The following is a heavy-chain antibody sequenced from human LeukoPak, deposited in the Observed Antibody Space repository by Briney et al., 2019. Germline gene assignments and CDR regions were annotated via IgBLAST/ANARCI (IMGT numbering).Heavy chain of an antibody. Sequence: GGSLRLSCAASGFTFSNYAMSWVRQAPGKGLEWVSAISGSDGNTYYADSVKGRFTISRDNSKNTLYLQMNSLRTEETAVYYCAKAVNGVVARDWFDPWGQGTLVTVSS. CDR2: ISGSDGNT. CDR1: GFTFSNYA. J-gene: IGHJ5*02. D-gene: IGHD2-15*01. V-gene: IGHV3-23*01. CDR3: AKAVNGVVARDWFDP.